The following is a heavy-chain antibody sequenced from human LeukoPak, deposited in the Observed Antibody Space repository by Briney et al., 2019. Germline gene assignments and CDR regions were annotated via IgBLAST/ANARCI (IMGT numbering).Heavy chain of an antibody. Sequence: ASVKVSCKASGYTFTRYYMHWVRQAPGQGLEWMGWINPNSGGTNYAQKFQGWVTMTRDTYISPAYMELSRLRSYDSAVYYCARGDVIRYFDWLTVVDYWGQGTLGTVSS. J-gene: IGHJ4*02. V-gene: IGHV1-2*04. CDR1: GYTFTRYY. D-gene: IGHD3-9*01. CDR2: INPNSGGT. CDR3: ARGDVIRYFDWLTVVDY.